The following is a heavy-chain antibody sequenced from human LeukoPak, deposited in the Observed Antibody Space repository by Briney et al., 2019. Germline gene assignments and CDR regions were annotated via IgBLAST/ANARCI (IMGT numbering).Heavy chain of an antibody. Sequence: GGSLRLSCAASGFTFSNYWLTWVRQAPGQGLEWVANIKQDGSEKHYVDSVKGRFTISRDNAKKSLYLQMNSLRAEGTAVYYCARDRQIAYWGQGTLVTVSS. CDR2: IKQDGSEK. J-gene: IGHJ4*02. V-gene: IGHV3-7*01. CDR1: GFTFSNYW. CDR3: ARDRQIAY.